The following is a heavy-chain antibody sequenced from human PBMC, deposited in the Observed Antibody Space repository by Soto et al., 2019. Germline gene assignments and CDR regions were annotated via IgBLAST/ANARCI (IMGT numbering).Heavy chain of an antibody. CDR1: GFPFSTYW. CDR3: ARGDETSLVYCEGGSCSAFDY. V-gene: IGHV3-7*04. CDR2: IKQDGSET. Sequence: LRLSCAASGFPFSTYWMTWVRQAPGQGLEWVANIKQDGSETYYVDSVKGRFTISRDNGENSLYLQMNSLRAEDTAVYYCARGDETSLVYCEGGSCSAFDYWGQGPQVSVCS. D-gene: IGHD2-15*01. J-gene: IGHJ4*02.